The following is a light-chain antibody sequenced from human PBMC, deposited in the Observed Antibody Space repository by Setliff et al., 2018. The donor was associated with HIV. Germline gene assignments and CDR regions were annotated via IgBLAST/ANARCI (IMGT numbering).Light chain of an antibody. J-gene: IGLJ1*01. V-gene: IGLV3-21*02. CDR3: QVWDTSFDHYV. Sequence: SYELPQPPSVSVAPGQTARITCGENNIGSKSVHWYQQKSGQAPVLAVYDDSDRPSGIPERFSGSNSGTTATLTISRVEAGDEADYYCQVWDTSFDHYVFGSGTKVTVL. CDR2: DDS. CDR1: NIGSKS.